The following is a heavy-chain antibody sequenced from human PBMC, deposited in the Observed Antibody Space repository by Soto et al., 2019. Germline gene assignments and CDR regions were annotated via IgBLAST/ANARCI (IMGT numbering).Heavy chain of an antibody. J-gene: IGHJ5*02. Sequence: GGSLRLSCAASGFTFSSYAMSWVRQAPGKGLEWVSAISGSGGSTYYADSVKGRFTISGDNSKSTVYLELNNLSAEDTAVYHCAKNQGVELVPLATVDWFDPWGQGSVVTVSS. D-gene: IGHD1-26*01. V-gene: IGHV3-23*01. CDR1: GFTFSSYA. CDR3: AKNQGVELVPLATVDWFDP. CDR2: ISGSGGST.